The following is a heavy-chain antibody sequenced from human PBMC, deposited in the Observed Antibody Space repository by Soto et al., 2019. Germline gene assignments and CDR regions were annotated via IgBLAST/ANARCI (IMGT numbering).Heavy chain of an antibody. Sequence: SGPTLVNPTQTLTLTCAFSGFSLSTGGMCVSWIRQPPGKALEWLALIDWDDTKYYSTSLKSRLTISKDTSKNQQALTMTNMGPVDTATYYCARTLVGSTQISQSYFDCWGQGTLVTVSS. CDR1: GFSLSTGGMC. J-gene: IGHJ4*02. CDR3: ARTLVGSTQISQSYFDC. V-gene: IGHV2-70*01. D-gene: IGHD1-26*01. CDR2: IDWDDTK.